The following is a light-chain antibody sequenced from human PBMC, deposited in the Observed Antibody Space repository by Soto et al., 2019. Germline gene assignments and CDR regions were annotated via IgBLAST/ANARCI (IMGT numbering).Light chain of an antibody. CDR1: QTVTTY. CDR3: QQSFTTPWT. J-gene: IGKJ1*01. V-gene: IGKV1-39*01. CDR2: GAS. Sequence: DIQITQSPSSLSASVGDRITITCRASQTVTTYLNWFQQKPGKAPEVLVYGASTLQGGVPLRFRGDGYGTDFSLTITSLQPEDSATYFCQQSFTTPWTFGQGTTVEI.